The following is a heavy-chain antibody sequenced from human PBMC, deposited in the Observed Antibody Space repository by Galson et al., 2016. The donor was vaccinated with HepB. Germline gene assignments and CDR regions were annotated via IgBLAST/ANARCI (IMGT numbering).Heavy chain of an antibody. CDR2: ISVSGGPT. Sequence: SLRLSCAASGFVFRSYAMTWVRQAPGKGLEWVSAISVSGGPTYYADSVKGRFASSRDDSKNTVSLQLNSLRAEDTAIYYWAREVVRTGVVDSWGQGTLVTVSS. D-gene: IGHD3-10*01. CDR3: AREVVRTGVVDS. CDR1: GFVFRSYA. J-gene: IGHJ4*02. V-gene: IGHV3-23*01.